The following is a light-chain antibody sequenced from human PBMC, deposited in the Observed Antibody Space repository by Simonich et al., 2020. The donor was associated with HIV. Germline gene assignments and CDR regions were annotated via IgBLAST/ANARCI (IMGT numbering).Light chain of an antibody. J-gene: IGKJ1*01. V-gene: IGKV4-1*01. Sequence: DIVMTQSPDSLAVSLGERATINCKSSQSVLYSSNNKNYLAWYQQKPGQPPKLLIYWASTLESGVPDRFSGSGSGTDFTLTISSQQAEDVAVYYCQQYYSTPLTFGQGTKVEIK. CDR3: QQYYSTPLT. CDR1: QSVLYSSNNKNY. CDR2: WAS.